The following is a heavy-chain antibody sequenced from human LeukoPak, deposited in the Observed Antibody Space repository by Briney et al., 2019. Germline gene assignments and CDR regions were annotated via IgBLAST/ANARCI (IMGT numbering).Heavy chain of an antibody. CDR3: ARDRGRIAAAEYYFDY. Sequence: GASVKVSCKASGYTFTSYYMHWVRQAPGQGLEWMGIINPSGGSTSYAQKFQGRVTMTRDTSTSTVYMELSSLRSEDTAVYYCARDRGRIAAAEYYFDYWGRGTLVTVSS. D-gene: IGHD6-13*01. V-gene: IGHV1-46*01. J-gene: IGHJ4*02. CDR1: GYTFTSYY. CDR2: INPSGGST.